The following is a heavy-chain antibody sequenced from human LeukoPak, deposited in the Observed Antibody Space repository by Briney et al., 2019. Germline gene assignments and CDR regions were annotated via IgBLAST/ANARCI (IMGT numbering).Heavy chain of an antibody. CDR2: FDPEDGET. Sequence: ASVKVSCKVSGYTLTELSMHWVRQAPGKGLEWMGGFDPEDGETIYAQKFQGRVTMTEDTSTDTAYMEPSSLRSEDTAVYYCATGLWIQPYFDYWGQGTLVTVSS. CDR3: ATGLWIQPYFDY. CDR1: GYTLTELS. V-gene: IGHV1-24*01. D-gene: IGHD5-18*01. J-gene: IGHJ4*02.